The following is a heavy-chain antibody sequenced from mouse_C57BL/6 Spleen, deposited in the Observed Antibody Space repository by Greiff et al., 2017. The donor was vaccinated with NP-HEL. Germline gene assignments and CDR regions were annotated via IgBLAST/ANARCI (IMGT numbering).Heavy chain of an antibody. J-gene: IGHJ3*01. CDR2: IDPENGDT. V-gene: IGHV14-4*01. CDR1: GFNIKDDY. CDR3: TTAAQTSWFAY. D-gene: IGHD3-2*02. Sequence: EVQLQQSGAELVRPGASVKLSCTASGFNIKDDYMHWVKQRPEQGLEWLGWIDPENGDTEYASKFQGKATITAEPSSNTAYLQLSSLTSEDTTVYYCTTAAQTSWFAYWGQGTLVTVSA.